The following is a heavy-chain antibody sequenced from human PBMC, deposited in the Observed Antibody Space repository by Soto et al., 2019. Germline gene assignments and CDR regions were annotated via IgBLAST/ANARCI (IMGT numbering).Heavy chain of an antibody. CDR1: GGTFSSYA. Sequence: QVQLVQSGAEVKKPGSSVKVSCKASGGTFSSYAISWVRQAPGQGLEWMGGIIPIFGTANYAQKFQGRVTITADESTSTAYMELSSLRSEDTVVYYCARAPLEYSSSSTWFDPWGQGTLVTVSS. J-gene: IGHJ5*02. CDR2: IIPIFGTA. D-gene: IGHD6-6*01. CDR3: ARAPLEYSSSSTWFDP. V-gene: IGHV1-69*01.